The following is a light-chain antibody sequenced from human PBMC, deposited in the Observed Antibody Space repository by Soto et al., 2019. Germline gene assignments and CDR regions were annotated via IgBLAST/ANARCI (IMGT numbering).Light chain of an antibody. V-gene: IGKV1-6*01. Sequence: AIQMTQSPSSLSASVGDRVTITCRASQVIRNDLGWYQQKPGKAPKLLIYAASTLHSGVPSRFSGSGSATEFTLTISTLHPDDFETHSCVQDYDYPPTLGQGTKVDIK. CDR2: AAS. CDR1: QVIRND. CDR3: VQDYDYPPT. J-gene: IGKJ1*01.